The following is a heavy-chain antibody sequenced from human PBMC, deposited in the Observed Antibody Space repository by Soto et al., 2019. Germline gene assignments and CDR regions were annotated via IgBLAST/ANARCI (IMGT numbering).Heavy chain of an antibody. CDR3: AIGGGVGVAGSAAFDM. CDR2: INPATGAA. D-gene: IGHD3-3*01. Sequence: QLHLVQSGAVVKKPGASVTVSCSASGYPVTAYYMHWVRQAPGRGLEWMGGINPATGAAKYTQTCQGRVTMTRDTSTSTVFMELSGPTSEDTAVFYCAIGGGVGVAGSAAFDMWGQGTLVTVSS. CDR1: GYPVTAYY. V-gene: IGHV1-2*02. J-gene: IGHJ3*02.